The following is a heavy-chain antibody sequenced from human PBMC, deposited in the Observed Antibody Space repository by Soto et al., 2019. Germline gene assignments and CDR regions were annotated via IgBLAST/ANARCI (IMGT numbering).Heavy chain of an antibody. J-gene: IGHJ5*02. CDR3: ARDWPRIPAAREVWFDP. Sequence: ASVKASCKASGYTFTGYYMHWVRQAPGQGLEWMGWINPNSGGTNYAQKFQGRVTMTRDTSISTAYMELSRLRSDDTAVYYCARDWPRIPAAREVWFDPWGQGTLVTVSS. V-gene: IGHV1-2*02. CDR2: INPNSGGT. CDR1: GYTFTGYY. D-gene: IGHD2-2*01.